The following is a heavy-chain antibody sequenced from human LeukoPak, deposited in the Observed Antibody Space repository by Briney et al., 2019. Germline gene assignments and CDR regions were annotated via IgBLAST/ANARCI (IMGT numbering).Heavy chain of an antibody. V-gene: IGHV3-30-3*01. Sequence: GGSLRLSCAASGFTFSSYAMHWVRQAPGKGLEWVAVISYDGSNKYYADSVKGRFTISRDNSKNTLYLQMNSLRAEDTAVYYCAREEPATVVISYFDYWGQGTLVTVSS. CDR2: ISYDGSNK. D-gene: IGHD4-23*01. CDR3: AREEPATVVISYFDY. CDR1: GFTFSSYA. J-gene: IGHJ4*02.